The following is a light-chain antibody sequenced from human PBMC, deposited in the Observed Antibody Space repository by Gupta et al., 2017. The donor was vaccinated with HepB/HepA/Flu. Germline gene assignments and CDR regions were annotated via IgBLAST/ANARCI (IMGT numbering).Light chain of an antibody. V-gene: IGKV1-39*01. CDR2: AAS. CDR3: QQTDSHPMCI. Sequence: DIRMTQSPSSLSASVGDSVTFTCRASQSIKTYLNWYQQKPGRAPKLLIYAASSWQSGVPSRFSGSGYGKDLTLTISSRQPEDYAPYYCQQTDSHPMCIFGQGTKMDIK. J-gene: IGKJ2*04. CDR1: QSIKTY.